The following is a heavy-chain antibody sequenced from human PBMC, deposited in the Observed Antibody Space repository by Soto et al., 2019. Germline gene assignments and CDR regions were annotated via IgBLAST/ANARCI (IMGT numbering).Heavy chain of an antibody. V-gene: IGHV4-59*01. CDR2: IYYSGST. CDR1: GGSISSYY. Sequence: PSETLSLTCTVSGGSISSYYWSWIRQPPGKGLEWIGYIYYSGSTNYNPSLKSRVTISVDTSKNQFSLKLSSVTAADTAVYYCAREGGWYYDYVWGSYRRLGPNNWFDPWGQGTLVTVSS. CDR3: AREGGWYYDYVWGSYRRLGPNNWFDP. J-gene: IGHJ5*02. D-gene: IGHD3-16*02.